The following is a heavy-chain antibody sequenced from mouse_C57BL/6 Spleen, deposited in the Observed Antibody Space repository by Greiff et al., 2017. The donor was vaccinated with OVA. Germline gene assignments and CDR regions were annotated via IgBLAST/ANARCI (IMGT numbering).Heavy chain of an antibody. Sequence: VKLLESGPELVKPGASVKISCKASGYAFSSSWMNWVKQRPGKGLEWIGRIYPGDGDTNYNGKFKGKATLTADKSSSTAYMQLSSLTSEDSAVYFCARSPLGEGYWGQGTTLTVSS. CDR1: GYAFSSSW. CDR3: ARSPLGEGY. V-gene: IGHV1-82*01. CDR2: IYPGDGDT. D-gene: IGHD4-1*01. J-gene: IGHJ2*01.